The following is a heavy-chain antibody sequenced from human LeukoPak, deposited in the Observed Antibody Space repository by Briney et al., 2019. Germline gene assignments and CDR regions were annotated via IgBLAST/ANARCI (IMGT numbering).Heavy chain of an antibody. CDR2: IKEDGREK. D-gene: IGHD3-16*01. CDR3: VRFMRGTIGGDN. Sequence: GGFLRLSCAASGFTFSSYEMNWVRQAPGKGLEWVANIKEDGREKYYVDSVKGRFTISRDNAKNSLYLQMNNLKAEDTAMYYCVRFMRGTIGGDNWGQGTLVTVSA. V-gene: IGHV3-7*01. CDR1: GFTFSSYE. J-gene: IGHJ4*02.